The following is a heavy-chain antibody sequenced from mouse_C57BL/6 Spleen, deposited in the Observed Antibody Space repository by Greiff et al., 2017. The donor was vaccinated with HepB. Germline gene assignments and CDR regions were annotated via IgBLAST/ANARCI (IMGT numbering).Heavy chain of an antibody. V-gene: IGHV1-64*01. D-gene: IGHD1-1*01. J-gene: IGHJ2*01. CDR2: IHPNSGST. Sequence: QVQLQQPGAELVKPGASVKLSCKASGYTFTSYWMHWVKQRPGQGLEWIGRIHPNSGSTNYNEKFKSKATLTIDKSSSTAYMQLSSLTSEDSAVYYCARPITTEVATNIDYWGQGTTLTVSS. CDR3: ARPITTEVATNIDY. CDR1: GYTFTSYW.